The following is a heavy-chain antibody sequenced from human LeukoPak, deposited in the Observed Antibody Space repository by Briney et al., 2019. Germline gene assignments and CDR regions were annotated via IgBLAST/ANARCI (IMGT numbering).Heavy chain of an antibody. CDR3: ARGGRYSGTWGSAFDI. CDR2: IKQDGSEK. D-gene: IGHD1-26*01. CDR1: GFTFSSYW. J-gene: IGHJ3*02. V-gene: IGHV3-7*01. Sequence: TGGSLRLSCAASGFTFSSYWMSWVRQAPGKGLEWVANIKQDGSEKYYVDSVKGRFTISRDNAKNSLYLQMNSLRAEDTAVYYCARGGRYSGTWGSAFDIWGQGTMVTVSS.